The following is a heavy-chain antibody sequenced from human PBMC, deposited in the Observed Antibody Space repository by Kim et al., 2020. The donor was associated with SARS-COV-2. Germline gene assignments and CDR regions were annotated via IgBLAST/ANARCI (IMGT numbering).Heavy chain of an antibody. CDR3: AKGGSRGRETRHDY. V-gene: IGHV1-18*01. D-gene: IGHD1-26*01. J-gene: IGHJ4*02. CDR1: GYTFSNSG. CDR2: ISAYNGNT. Sequence: ASVKVSCKASGYTFSNSGISWVRQAPGQGLEWMGWISAYNGNTNYAQKLQGRVTMTTDTSTSTAYMELRSLRSDDTAVYYCAKGGSRGRETRHDYWGQGTLVTVSS.